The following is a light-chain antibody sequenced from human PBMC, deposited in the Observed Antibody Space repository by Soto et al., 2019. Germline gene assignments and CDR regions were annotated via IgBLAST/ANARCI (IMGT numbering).Light chain of an antibody. Sequence: EIVMTHSQATLSVSPGESSTLSCRASQSIRSHLAWYQLRPGQAPRLLIYGASTRATGIPARFSGSGSGTEFTLTISSLQPDDFATYYCQQYTSYSSRTFGQATKVDIK. J-gene: IGKJ1*01. CDR3: QQYTSYSSRT. V-gene: IGKV3-15*01. CDR1: QSIRSH. CDR2: GAS.